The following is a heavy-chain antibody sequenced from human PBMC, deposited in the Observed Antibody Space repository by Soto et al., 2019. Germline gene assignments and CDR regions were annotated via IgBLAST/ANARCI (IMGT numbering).Heavy chain of an antibody. V-gene: IGHV4-39*01. J-gene: IGHJ4*02. CDR1: YRSINSLIYY. Sequence: SETLSITCTVSYRSINSLIYYYGWIRQPAGKGLEWIGSIYYSGSTYYTPSLKSRVTISVDTPKNQFSLKLSSVTAADTAVYYCARHTPAISISDHWGQGTLVTAPQ. CDR3: ARHTPAISISDH. D-gene: IGHD2-15*01. CDR2: IYYSGST.